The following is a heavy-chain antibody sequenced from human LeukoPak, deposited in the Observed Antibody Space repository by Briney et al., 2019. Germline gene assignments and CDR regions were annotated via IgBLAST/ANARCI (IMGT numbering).Heavy chain of an antibody. CDR3: TRLLPDYYDSSVNFDY. CDR2: IRSKANNYAT. D-gene: IGHD3-22*01. V-gene: IGHV3-73*01. J-gene: IGHJ4*02. CDR1: GFTFSGSA. Sequence: GGSLRLSCAASGFTFSGSAMHWVRQASGKGLEWIGRIRSKANNYATAYAASVKGRFTISRDDSKNTAYLQMNSLKTEDTAVYYCTRLLPDYYDSSVNFDYWGQGTLITVSS.